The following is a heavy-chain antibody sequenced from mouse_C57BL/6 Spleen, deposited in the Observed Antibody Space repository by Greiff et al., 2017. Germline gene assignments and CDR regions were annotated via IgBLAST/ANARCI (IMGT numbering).Heavy chain of an antibody. CDR2: IDPSDSYT. J-gene: IGHJ4*01. CDR1: GYTFTSYW. D-gene: IGHD2-14*01. Sequence: QVQLQQPGAELVKPGASVKLSCKASGYTFTSYWMQWVKQRPGQGLEWIGEIDPSDSYTNYTQKFKGKATLTVDTSSSTAYMQLSSLTSEDSAVYYGASGYYYAMDYWGQGTSVTVSS. V-gene: IGHV1-50*01. CDR3: ASGYYYAMDY.